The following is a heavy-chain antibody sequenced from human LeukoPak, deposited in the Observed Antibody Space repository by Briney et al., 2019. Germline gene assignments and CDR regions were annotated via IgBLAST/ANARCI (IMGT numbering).Heavy chain of an antibody. D-gene: IGHD6-6*01. Sequence: VASVKVSCEASGGTFSSYAISWVRQAPGQGLEWMGGIIPIFGTANYAQKFQGRVTITADESTSTAYMELSSLRSEDTAVYYCAREVQEYSSSNFDYWGQGTLVTVSS. CDR1: GGTFSSYA. CDR3: AREVQEYSSSNFDY. J-gene: IGHJ4*02. V-gene: IGHV1-69*01. CDR2: IIPIFGTA.